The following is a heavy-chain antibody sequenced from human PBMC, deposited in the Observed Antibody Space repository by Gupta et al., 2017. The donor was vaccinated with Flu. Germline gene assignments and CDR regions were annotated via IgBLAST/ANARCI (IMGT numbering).Heavy chain of an antibody. J-gene: IGHJ5*02. CDR1: GFTFSSYA. Sequence: EVQLLESGGGLVQPGGSLRLSCAASGFTFSSYAMSWVRQAPGKGLEWVSAISGSGGSTYYADSVKGRFTISRDNSKNTRYLQMNSLRAEDTAVYYCAKDGSDYSTFARRFDPWGQGTLVTVSS. D-gene: IGHD5-12*01. V-gene: IGHV3-23*01. CDR2: ISGSGGST. CDR3: AKDGSDYSTFARRFDP.